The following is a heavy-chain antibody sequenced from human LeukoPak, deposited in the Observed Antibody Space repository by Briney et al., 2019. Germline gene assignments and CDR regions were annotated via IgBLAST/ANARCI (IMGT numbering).Heavy chain of an antibody. Sequence: GSSVKVSCKASGGTFSSYAISCVRQAPGHGLELVGAITPIFGTPNYVEKFQGRVTISADESTSTAYMELSSLTSEDTAVYYCTRSTKVVSRTFDYWGQGTLVTVSS. D-gene: IGHD4-23*01. J-gene: IGHJ4*02. V-gene: IGHV1-69*01. CDR2: ITPIFGTP. CDR3: TRSTKVVSRTFDY. CDR1: GGTFSSYA.